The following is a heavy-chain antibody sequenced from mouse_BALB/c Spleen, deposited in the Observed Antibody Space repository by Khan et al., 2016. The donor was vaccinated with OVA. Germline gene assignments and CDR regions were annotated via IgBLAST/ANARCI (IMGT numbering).Heavy chain of an antibody. J-gene: IGHJ4*01. Sequence: QIQLVQSGPELKKPGETVTLSCQASGYTFTNYGMNWVKQAPGRGLMWMGWINTYTGEPTYADDFKGRFVFSLETSARTAYLQIHTLKNEDTARYCRARPPDVSDVMGYGGKGTAVTVSS. CDR2: INTYTGEP. CDR3: ARPPDVSDVMGY. V-gene: IGHV9-3-1*01. CDR1: GYTFTNYG.